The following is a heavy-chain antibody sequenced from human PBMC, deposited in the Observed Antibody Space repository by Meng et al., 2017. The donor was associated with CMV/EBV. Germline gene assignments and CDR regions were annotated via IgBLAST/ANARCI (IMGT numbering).Heavy chain of an antibody. V-gene: IGHV4-34*01. CDR1: GGSFSGYY. CDR2: INHSGST. Sequence: SETLSLTCAVYGGSFSGYYWSWICQPPGKGLEWIGEINHSGSTNYNPSLKSRVTISVDTSKNTLYLQMNSLRAEDTAVYYCARDHRSMDVWGQGTTVTVSS. CDR3: ARDHRSMDV. J-gene: IGHJ6*02.